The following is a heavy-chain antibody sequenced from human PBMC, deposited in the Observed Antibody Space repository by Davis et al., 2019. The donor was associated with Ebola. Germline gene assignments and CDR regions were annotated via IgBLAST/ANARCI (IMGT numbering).Heavy chain of an antibody. CDR2: INSDGSST. J-gene: IGHJ6*04. CDR3: ARGSPSGYGSLFYYYYYGMDV. D-gene: IGHD5-12*01. Sequence: GESLKISCAASGFTFSSYWMHWVRQAPGKGLVWVSRINSDGSSTSYADSVKGRFTISRDNAKNTLYLQMNSLRAEDTAVYYCARGSPSGYGSLFYYYYYGMDVWGKGTTVTVSS. CDR1: GFTFSSYW. V-gene: IGHV3-74*01.